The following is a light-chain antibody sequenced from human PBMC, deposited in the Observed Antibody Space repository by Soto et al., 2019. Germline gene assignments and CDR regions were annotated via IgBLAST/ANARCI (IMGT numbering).Light chain of an antibody. V-gene: IGKV1-9*01. CDR3: QQINSYPIT. CDR2: AAS. Sequence: DIQLTQSPSFLSASVGDRVTVTCRASQDISSYLAWYQQKSGKAPRLLIYAASTLYSGVPSRFSGSGSGTEFTLTISSLQPEDFATYYWQQINSYPITFGQGTRLEIK. CDR1: QDISSY. J-gene: IGKJ5*01.